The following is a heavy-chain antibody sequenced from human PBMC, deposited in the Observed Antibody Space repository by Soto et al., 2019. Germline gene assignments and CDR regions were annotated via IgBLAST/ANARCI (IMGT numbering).Heavy chain of an antibody. Sequence: SETLSLTCTVSGGSISSGDYYWSWIRQPPGKGLEWIGYIYYSGSTFYNPPLKNRVTISLDTSKIQFSLKLSSVTAADTAVYCVREGGDNWFDPWGQGTLVTVSS. J-gene: IGHJ5*02. V-gene: IGHV4-30-4*01. CDR1: GGSISSGDYY. D-gene: IGHD3-16*01. CDR2: IYYSGST. CDR3: VREGGDNWFDP.